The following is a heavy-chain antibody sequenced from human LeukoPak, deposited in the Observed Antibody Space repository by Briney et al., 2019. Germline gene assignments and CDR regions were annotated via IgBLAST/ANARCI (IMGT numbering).Heavy chain of an antibody. CDR1: GFTFSSYH. Sequence: PGGSLRLSCAASGFTFSSYHMNWVRQAPGKGLEWVSYISSSSGTIYYADSVKGRFTTSRDNAKNSLYLQMNNLRAEDTAVYYCARARTYSSSPPGWFDPWGQGTLVTVSS. J-gene: IGHJ5*02. D-gene: IGHD6-6*01. V-gene: IGHV3-48*01. CDR2: ISSSSGTI. CDR3: ARARTYSSSPPGWFDP.